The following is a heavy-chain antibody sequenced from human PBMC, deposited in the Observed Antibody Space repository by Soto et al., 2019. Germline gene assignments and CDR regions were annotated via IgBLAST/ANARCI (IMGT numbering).Heavy chain of an antibody. Sequence: PGESLKISCKGSGYSFTSYWISWLRQIPGKGLEWMGRIDPSDSYTNYSPSFQGHVTISADKSISTAYLQWCSLKASDTAMYYCARREVAAAAADYWGQGTLVTVSS. CDR3: ARREVAAAAADY. V-gene: IGHV5-10-1*01. CDR2: IDPSDSYT. J-gene: IGHJ4*02. CDR1: GYSFTSYW. D-gene: IGHD6-13*01.